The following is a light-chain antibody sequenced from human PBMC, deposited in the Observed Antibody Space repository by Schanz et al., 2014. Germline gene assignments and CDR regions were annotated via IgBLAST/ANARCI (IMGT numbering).Light chain of an antibody. CDR3: QQYDSLPWT. CDR2: GAS. J-gene: IGKJ1*01. V-gene: IGKV3D-15*01. Sequence: ETLMTQSPATLSVSPGGRATLSCRASQGIGSNLAWYRQKPGQAPSLLIYGASTRATGIPARFSGGGSGTDFTLTISSLQSEDLAVYFCQQYDSLPWTFGQGTKVEIK. CDR1: QGIGSN.